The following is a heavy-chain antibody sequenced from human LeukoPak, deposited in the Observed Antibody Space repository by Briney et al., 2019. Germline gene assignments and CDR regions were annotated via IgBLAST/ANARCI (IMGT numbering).Heavy chain of an antibody. V-gene: IGHV3-23*01. CDR1: GFTFSTYG. CDR2: ISDSGGST. D-gene: IGHD2-15*01. CDR3: AKHTHNHGGFFDP. J-gene: IGHJ5*02. Sequence: GGSLRLSCAASGFTFSTYGMTWVRQAPGKRLGWVSSISDSGGSTQSADSVKGRFTISRDNSKNTLYLQMNSLRAEDTAEYYCAKHTHNHGGFFDPWGQGTLVTVSS.